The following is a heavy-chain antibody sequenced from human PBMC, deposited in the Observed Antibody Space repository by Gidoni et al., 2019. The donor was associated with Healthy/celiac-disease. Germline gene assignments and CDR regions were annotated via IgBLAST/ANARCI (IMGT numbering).Heavy chain of an antibody. CDR1: GYTFTGYY. Sequence: QVQLVQSGAEVKTPGASVKVSCKASGYTFTGYYMHWVRQAPGQGLEWMGWINPNSGGTNYAQKFQGRVTMTRDTSISTAYMELSRLRSDDTAVYYWARGPRIAARRGWLDPWGQGTLVTVSS. CDR3: ARGPRIAARRGWLDP. J-gene: IGHJ5*02. V-gene: IGHV1-2*02. CDR2: INPNSGGT. D-gene: IGHD6-6*01.